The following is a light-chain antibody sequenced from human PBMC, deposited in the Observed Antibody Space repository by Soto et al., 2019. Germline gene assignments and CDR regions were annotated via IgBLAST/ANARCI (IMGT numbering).Light chain of an antibody. V-gene: IGKV3-11*01. Sequence: EIVLPQSPATLSLSPGERAPLSCRASQSVSSYLAWYQQKPGQAPRLLIYDASNRATGIPARFSGSGSGTDFTLTISSLEPEDFAVYYCQQRELTFGGGTKVEIK. CDR1: QSVSSY. CDR3: QQRELT. CDR2: DAS. J-gene: IGKJ4*01.